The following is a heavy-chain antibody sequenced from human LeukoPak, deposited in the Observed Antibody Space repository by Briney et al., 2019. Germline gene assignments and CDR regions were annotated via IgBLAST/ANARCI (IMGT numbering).Heavy chain of an antibody. V-gene: IGHV1-18*01. J-gene: IGHJ4*02. CDR3: ARDCIGCHGFDY. Sequence: GASVKVSCKASGYTFTSYGISWVRQAPGQGLEWVGWVSAYADNTNYVQKFQGRVTMTTDTSTCTAYMELRSLRSDDTAVYYCARDCIGCHGFDYWGQGTLVTVSS. CDR1: GYTFTSYG. CDR2: VSAYADNT. D-gene: IGHD2-15*01.